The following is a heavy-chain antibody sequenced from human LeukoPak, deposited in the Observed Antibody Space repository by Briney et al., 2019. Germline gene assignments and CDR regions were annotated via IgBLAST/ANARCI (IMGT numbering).Heavy chain of an antibody. J-gene: IGHJ4*02. CDR3: AREDFTMVRGVSSAFGY. CDR2: INPNSGGT. Sequence: ASVKVSCKASGYTFTSHGITWVRQAPGQGLEWMGWINPNSGGTNYAQKFQGRVTMTRDTSISTAYMELSRLRSDDTAVYYCAREDFTMVRGVSSAFGYWGQGTLVTVSS. D-gene: IGHD3-10*01. V-gene: IGHV1-2*02. CDR1: GYTFTSHG.